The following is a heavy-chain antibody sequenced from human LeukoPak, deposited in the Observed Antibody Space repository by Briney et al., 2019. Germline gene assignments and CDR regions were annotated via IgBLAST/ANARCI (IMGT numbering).Heavy chain of an antibody. CDR2: ISGYNGNT. V-gene: IGHV1-18*01. Sequence: ASVKVSCKASGYTFTSYGISWVRQAPGQGREWMGWISGYNGNTHYAQKRQGRVTMTTDTYAKTAYMELRSMRSDDSAVYYCAKDRSSGWYAGAYYYYYYYMDVWGKGTTVTVSS. CDR3: AKDRSSGWYAGAYYYYYYYMDV. CDR1: GYTFTSYG. J-gene: IGHJ6*03. D-gene: IGHD6-19*01.